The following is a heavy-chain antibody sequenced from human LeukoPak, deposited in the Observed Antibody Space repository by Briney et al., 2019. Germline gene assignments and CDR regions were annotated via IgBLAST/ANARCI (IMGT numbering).Heavy chain of an antibody. V-gene: IGHV4-59*01. Sequence: PSETLSLTCTVSGGSISRYYWSWIRRPPGKGLEWIGYIYYSGSTNYNPSLRSRVTISVDTSKNQFSLKLNSVTAADTAVYYCARVGSWYWFDPWGQGTLVTVSS. CDR1: GGSISRYY. D-gene: IGHD6-13*01. CDR2: IYYSGST. CDR3: ARVGSWYWFDP. J-gene: IGHJ5*02.